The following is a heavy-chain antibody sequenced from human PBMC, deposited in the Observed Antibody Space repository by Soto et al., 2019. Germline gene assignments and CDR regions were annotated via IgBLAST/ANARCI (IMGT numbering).Heavy chain of an antibody. CDR2: ISGSGGST. Sequence: EVQLLESGGGLVQPGGSLRLSCAASGFTFSSYAMSWVRQAPGKGLEWVSAISGSGGSTYYAGSVKGRFTISRDNYKNTLYLQMNSLRAEDTAVYYCAKDYADIVVVPAAHPYYFDYWGQGTLVTVSS. V-gene: IGHV3-23*01. J-gene: IGHJ4*02. D-gene: IGHD2-2*01. CDR3: AKDYADIVVVPAAHPYYFDY. CDR1: GFTFSSYA.